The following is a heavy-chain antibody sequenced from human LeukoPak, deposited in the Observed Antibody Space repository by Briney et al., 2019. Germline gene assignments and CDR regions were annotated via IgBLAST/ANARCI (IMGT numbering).Heavy chain of an antibody. CDR1: GGSISSSSYY. D-gene: IGHD2/OR15-2a*01. V-gene: IGHV4-39*07. CDR2: IYYSGST. Sequence: SETLSLTCTVSGGSISSSSYYWGWIRQPPGKGLEWIGSIYYSGSTYYNPSLKSRVTISVDTSKNQFSLKLSSVTAADAAVYFCAREWTTWGAFDIWGQGTMVTVSS. J-gene: IGHJ3*02. CDR3: AREWTTWGAFDI.